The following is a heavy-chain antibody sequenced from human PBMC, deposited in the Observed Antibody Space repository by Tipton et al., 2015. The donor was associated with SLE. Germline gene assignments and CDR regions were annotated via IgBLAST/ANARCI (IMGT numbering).Heavy chain of an antibody. CDR3: ARRRGVNGPFDY. CDR1: GGSINVGFYY. CDR2: VSYSGST. D-gene: IGHD5/OR15-5a*01. V-gene: IGHV4-39*07. Sequence: TLSLTCSVSGGSINVGFYYWGWIRQPPGKGLEWIGTVSYSGSTYYNSSLMSRVTISADMSNNHFSLRLTSVTAADTALYFCARRRGVNGPFDYWGQGTLVTVSA. J-gene: IGHJ4*02.